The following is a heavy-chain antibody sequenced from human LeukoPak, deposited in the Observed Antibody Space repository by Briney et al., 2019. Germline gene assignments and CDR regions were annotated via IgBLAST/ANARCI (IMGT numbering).Heavy chain of an antibody. V-gene: IGHV3-48*04. CDR3: ARAMYSNSFYFDY. J-gene: IGHJ4*02. CDR2: ISSSSTI. Sequence: GGSLRLSCAASGFTFSSYSMNWVRQAPGKGLEWVSYISSSSTIYYADSVTGRFTISRDNAKNTVYLQMISLSAEDTAVYYCARAMYSNSFYFDYWGQGALVTVSS. D-gene: IGHD6-6*01. CDR1: GFTFSSYS.